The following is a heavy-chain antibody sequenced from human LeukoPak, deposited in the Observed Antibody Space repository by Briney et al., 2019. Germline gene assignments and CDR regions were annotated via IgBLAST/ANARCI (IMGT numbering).Heavy chain of an antibody. Sequence: ASVKVSCKASGYTFTSYAMNWVRQAPGQGLEWMGWMNPNSGNTGYAQKFQGRVTMTRNTSISTAYMELSSLRSEDTAVYYCARGLGITFGGVIVIPWDYYYMDVWGKGTTVTISS. CDR2: MNPNSGNT. CDR3: ARGLGITFGGVIVIPWDYYYMDV. J-gene: IGHJ6*03. CDR1: GYTFTSYA. V-gene: IGHV1-8*02. D-gene: IGHD3-16*02.